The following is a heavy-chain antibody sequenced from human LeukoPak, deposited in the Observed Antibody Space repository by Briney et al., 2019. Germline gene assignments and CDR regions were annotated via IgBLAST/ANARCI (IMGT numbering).Heavy chain of an antibody. CDR3: ARELYYYDSSGFFCHAFDI. Sequence: SETLSLTCTVSGGSISSYYWSWIRQPPGKGLERIGYIYYSGSTNYNPSLKSRVTISVDTSKNQFSLKLSSVTAADTAVYYCARELYYYDSSGFFCHAFDIWGQGTMVTVSS. CDR1: GGSISSYY. D-gene: IGHD3-22*01. J-gene: IGHJ3*02. V-gene: IGHV4-59*01. CDR2: IYYSGST.